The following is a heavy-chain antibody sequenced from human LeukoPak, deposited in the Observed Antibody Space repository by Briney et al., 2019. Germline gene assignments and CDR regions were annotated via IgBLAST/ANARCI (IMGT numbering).Heavy chain of an antibody. D-gene: IGHD3-22*01. Sequence: GGSLKLSCTVSGFTFGTYWMSWLRQAPGKGLEWVANIKEDSRETYSIDSVKGRFTVSRDNAKNSLDLQMNSLRAEDTAVYYFARDGSGYSVYWGQGTLVSVSS. V-gene: IGHV3-7*04. CDR2: IKEDSRET. CDR3: ARDGSGYSVY. J-gene: IGHJ1*01. CDR1: GFTFGTYW.